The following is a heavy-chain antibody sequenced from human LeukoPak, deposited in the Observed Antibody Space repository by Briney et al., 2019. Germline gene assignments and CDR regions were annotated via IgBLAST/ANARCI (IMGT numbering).Heavy chain of an antibody. CDR3: AKTQWKVGATDYFDY. Sequence: GGSLRLSCAASGFAFNNYAMTWVRQAPGNWLEWVSNINDNGGQRHYADSVKGRFTISRDNSKNTLFLQMDSLRAEDTAVYYCAKTQWKVGATDYFDYWGQGILVTVSS. D-gene: IGHD1-26*01. CDR2: INDNGGQR. CDR1: GFAFNNYA. V-gene: IGHV3-23*01. J-gene: IGHJ4*02.